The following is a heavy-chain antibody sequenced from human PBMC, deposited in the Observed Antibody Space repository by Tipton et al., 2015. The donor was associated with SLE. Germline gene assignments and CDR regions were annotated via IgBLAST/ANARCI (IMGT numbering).Heavy chain of an antibody. CDR1: GGSISSSSYY. V-gene: IGHV4-39*07. D-gene: IGHD3-22*01. CDR3: ARGAITMSGGFDY. CDR2: IYYSGST. J-gene: IGHJ4*02. Sequence: TLSLTCTVSGGSISSSSYYWGWIRRPPGKGLEWIGSIYYSGSTYYNPSLKSRVTISVDTSKNQFSLKLSSVTAADTAVYYCARGAITMSGGFDYWGQGTLVTASS.